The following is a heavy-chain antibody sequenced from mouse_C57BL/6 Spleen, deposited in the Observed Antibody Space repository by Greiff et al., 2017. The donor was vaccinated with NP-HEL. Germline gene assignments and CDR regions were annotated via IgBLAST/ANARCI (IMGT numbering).Heavy chain of an antibody. Sequence: QVQLQQSGAELARPGASVKMSCKASGYTFTSYTMHWVNQRPGQGLEWIGYINTSSGYTKYNQKFKDKATLTAAKSSSTVYLQLSSLTSEDSAVYYCARSPSATVYAMGYWGQGTSVTVSS. J-gene: IGHJ4*01. CDR3: ARSPSATVYAMGY. CDR2: INTSSGYT. V-gene: IGHV1-4*01. CDR1: GYTFTSYT. D-gene: IGHD1-1*01.